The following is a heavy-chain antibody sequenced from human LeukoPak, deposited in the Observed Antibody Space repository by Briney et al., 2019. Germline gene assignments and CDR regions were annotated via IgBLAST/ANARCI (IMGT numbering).Heavy chain of an antibody. CDR2: IIPIFGTA. D-gene: IGHD6-19*01. CDR1: GGTFSSYA. V-gene: IGHV1-69*13. CDR3: ARVAGHSSGWFEAWFDP. J-gene: IGHJ5*02. Sequence: ASVKVSCKASGGTFSSYAISWVRQAPGQGLEWMGGIIPIFGTANYAQKFQGRVTITADESTSTAYMELSSLRSEDTAVYYCARVAGHSSGWFEAWFDPWGQGTLVTVSS.